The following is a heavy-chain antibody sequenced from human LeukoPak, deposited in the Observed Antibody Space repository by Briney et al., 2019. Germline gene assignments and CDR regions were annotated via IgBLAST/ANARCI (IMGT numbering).Heavy chain of an antibody. D-gene: IGHD5-18*01. J-gene: IGHJ4*02. CDR2: IYYSGST. CDR3: ARGGVDTAMETTRNLDY. CDR1: GGSISSSSYY. V-gene: IGHV4-39*07. Sequence: SETLSLTCTVSGGSISSSSYYWGWIRQPPGKGLEWIGSIYYSGSTYYNPSLKSRVTISVDTSKNQFSLKLSSVTAADTAVYYCARGGVDTAMETTRNLDYWGQGTLVTVSS.